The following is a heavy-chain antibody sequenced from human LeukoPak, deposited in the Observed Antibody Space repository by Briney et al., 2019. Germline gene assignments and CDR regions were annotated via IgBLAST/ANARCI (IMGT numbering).Heavy chain of an antibody. CDR1: GYTFTAYY. CDR2: ITPNSGGT. V-gene: IGHV1-2*02. CDR3: ARAGPYYYGSGSRPVRGAFDI. D-gene: IGHD3-10*01. Sequence: ASVKVSCKASGYTFTAYYMHWVRLAPGQGLEWMGWITPNSGGTKYAQRFQGRVTMTRDTSTSTAYMELRSLRSDDTAVYYCARAGPYYYGSGSRPVRGAFDIWGQGTMVTVSS. J-gene: IGHJ3*02.